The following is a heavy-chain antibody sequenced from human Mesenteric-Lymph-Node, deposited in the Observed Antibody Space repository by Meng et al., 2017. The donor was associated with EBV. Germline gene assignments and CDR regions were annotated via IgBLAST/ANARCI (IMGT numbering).Heavy chain of an antibody. CDR1: GASFSGYY. CDR3: ARGRGSRLLFYSSFDS. D-gene: IGHD2-15*01. Sequence: QVDLTQWGAGVVKTAETLFLICAIYGASFSGYYWSWIRQTPGKGLEWIGEINHSGSTNYNPSLKSRVSVSLDTSKNQFSLKLSSVTAEDTAVFYCARGRGSRLLFYSSFDSWGQGTLVTVSS. CDR2: INHSGST. V-gene: IGHV4-34*01. J-gene: IGHJ4*02.